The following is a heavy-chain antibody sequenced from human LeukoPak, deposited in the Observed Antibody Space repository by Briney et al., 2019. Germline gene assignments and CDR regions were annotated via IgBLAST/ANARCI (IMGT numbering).Heavy chain of an antibody. V-gene: IGHV3-23*01. CDR3: AKYCSGGSCYYWFDP. CDR1: GFTFSSYA. J-gene: IGHJ5*02. D-gene: IGHD2-15*01. CDR2: ISGSGGST. Sequence: GGSLRLSCAASGFTFSSYAMSWVRQAPGKGLEWVSAISGSGGSTYYADSVKGRSTISRDNSKNTLYLQMNSLRAEDTAVYYCAKYCSGGSCYYWFDPWGQGTLVTVSS.